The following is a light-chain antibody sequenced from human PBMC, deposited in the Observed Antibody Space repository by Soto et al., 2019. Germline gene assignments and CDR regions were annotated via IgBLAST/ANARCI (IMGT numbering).Light chain of an antibody. J-gene: IGKJ1*01. Sequence: IQLSQSPSTLCAYVGDRVTITCRASQSISSWLAWYQQKPGKAPKLLIYDASSLESGVPSRFSVSGSGTEFTLTISSLQPDDSAAYYCQQYNSYRTFGQGTKV. CDR2: DAS. V-gene: IGKV1-5*01. CDR1: QSISSW. CDR3: QQYNSYRT.